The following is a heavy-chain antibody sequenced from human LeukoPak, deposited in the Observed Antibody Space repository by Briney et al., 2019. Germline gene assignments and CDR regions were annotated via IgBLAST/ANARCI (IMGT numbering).Heavy chain of an antibody. CDR1: GYTFTSYD. Sequence: ASVKVSCKAPGYTFTSYDINWVRQATGQGLEWMGWMNPNSGNTGYAQKFQGRVTMTRNTSISTAYMELSSLRSEDTAVYYCARGPNYYGSWSYLGFDYWGQGTLVTVSS. J-gene: IGHJ4*02. CDR3: ARGPNYYGSWSYLGFDY. CDR2: MNPNSGNT. V-gene: IGHV1-8*01. D-gene: IGHD3-10*01.